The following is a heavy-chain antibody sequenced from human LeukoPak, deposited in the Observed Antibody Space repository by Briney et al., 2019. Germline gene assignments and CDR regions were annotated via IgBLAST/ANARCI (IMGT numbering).Heavy chain of an antibody. J-gene: IGHJ5*01. CDR1: GGSISTHY. V-gene: IGHV4-59*11. Sequence: TSDTLSLTCTVSGGSISTHYWRWLRQPPGKGLEWVGFIFYSGSATYNPSLQSRVTISLDTPNTQFSLTLSSVTAADTAVYYCARVSVGGTGPDSWGQGALVTVAS. CDR3: ARVSVGGTGPDS. D-gene: IGHD1-14*01. CDR2: IFYSGSA.